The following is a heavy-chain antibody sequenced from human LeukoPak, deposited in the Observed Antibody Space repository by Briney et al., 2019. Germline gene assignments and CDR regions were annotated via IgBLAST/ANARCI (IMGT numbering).Heavy chain of an antibody. CDR1: GFTFSNAW. J-gene: IGHJ4*02. CDR3: TTLSSRTKNDY. V-gene: IGHV3-15*01. D-gene: IGHD3-16*01. CDR2: MQSKTDGGAK. Sequence: GGALKLSCAASGFTFSNAWMNWVPPAPGKGLEWVGRMQSKTDGGAKDYAAPVKGRFTISRDDSKNTLYLQMDSLKTEDTAVYYCTTLSSRTKNDYWGQGTLVTVSS.